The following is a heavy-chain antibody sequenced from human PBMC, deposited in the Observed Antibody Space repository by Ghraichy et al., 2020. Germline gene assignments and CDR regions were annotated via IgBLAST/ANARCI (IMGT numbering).Heavy chain of an antibody. D-gene: IGHD2-21*02. J-gene: IGHJ5*02. CDR2: IYYSGST. CDR1: GGSISSSSYY. V-gene: IGHV4-39*01. Sequence: SETLSLTCTVSGGSISSSSYYWGWIRQPPGKGLEWIGSIYYSGSTYYNPSLKSRVTISVDTSKNQFSLKLSSVTAADTAVYYCARLYCGGDCYSMGWFDPWGQGTLVTVSS. CDR3: ARLYCGGDCYSMGWFDP.